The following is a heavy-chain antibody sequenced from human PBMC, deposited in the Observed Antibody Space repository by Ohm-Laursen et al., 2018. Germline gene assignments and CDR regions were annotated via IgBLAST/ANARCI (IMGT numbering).Heavy chain of an antibody. CDR3: VRDLSKEDASNWFDP. Sequence: ASVKVSCKASGFSFTGYFMHWVRQAPGQGLEWMGWINPNSGGTNYAQKFQGRVTMTRDTSISTAYMELSRLRSDDTAVYYCVRDLSKEDASNWFDPWGQGTLVTVSS. CDR1: GFSFTGYF. D-gene: IGHD2-8*01. CDR2: INPNSGGT. V-gene: IGHV1-2*02. J-gene: IGHJ5*02.